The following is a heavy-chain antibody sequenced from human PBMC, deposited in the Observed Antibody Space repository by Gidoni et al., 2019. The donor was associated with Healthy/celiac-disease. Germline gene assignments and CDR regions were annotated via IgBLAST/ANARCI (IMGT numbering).Heavy chain of an antibody. Sequence: QLQLQESGPGLVKPSETLSLTCTVSGGSISSSSYYWGWIRQPPGKGLEWIGSIYYSGSTYYNPSLKSRVTISVDTSKNQFSLKLSSVTAADTAVYYCARRPYDYGSGSYYFFDYWGQGTLVTVSS. CDR3: ARRPYDYGSGSYYFFDY. D-gene: IGHD3-10*01. J-gene: IGHJ4*02. CDR2: IYYSGST. V-gene: IGHV4-39*01. CDR1: GGSISSSSYY.